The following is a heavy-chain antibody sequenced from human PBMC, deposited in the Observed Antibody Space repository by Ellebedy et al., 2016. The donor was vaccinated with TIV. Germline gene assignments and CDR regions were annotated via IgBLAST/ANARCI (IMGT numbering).Heavy chain of an antibody. Sequence: MPSETLSLTCAIYGGSFSSYYWSWIRQPPGKGLEWIGEINHSGSTNYNPSLKSRVTISVDTSKNQFSLKLSSVTAADTAVYYCASELRTGYYGMDVWGQGTTVTVSS. CDR1: GGSFSSYY. V-gene: IGHV4-34*01. CDR3: ASELRTGYYGMDV. D-gene: IGHD3-10*01. CDR2: INHSGST. J-gene: IGHJ6*02.